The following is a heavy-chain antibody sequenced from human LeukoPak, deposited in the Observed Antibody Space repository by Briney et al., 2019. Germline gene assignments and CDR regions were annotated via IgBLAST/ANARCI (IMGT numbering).Heavy chain of an antibody. CDR1: GGSFSGYY. CDR2: INHSGST. V-gene: IGHV4-34*01. D-gene: IGHD3-22*01. Sequence: PSETLSLTCAAYGGSFSGYYWSWIRQPPGKGLEWIGEINHSGSTNYNPSLKSRVTISVDTSKNQFSLKLSSVTAADTAVYYCARACYDSSGFDAFDIWGQGTMVTVSS. J-gene: IGHJ3*02. CDR3: ARACYDSSGFDAFDI.